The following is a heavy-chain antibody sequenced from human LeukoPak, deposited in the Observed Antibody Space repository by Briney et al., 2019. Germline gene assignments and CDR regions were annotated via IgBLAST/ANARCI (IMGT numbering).Heavy chain of an antibody. V-gene: IGHV4-34*01. J-gene: IGHJ4*02. CDR1: GGSFSGYY. CDR2: INHSGST. D-gene: IGHD4-17*01. CDR3: ARGRFYGDYVAY. Sequence: SETLSLTCAVYGGSFSGYYWSWIRQPPGKGLEWIGEINHSGSTNYNPSLKSRVTISVDTSKNQFSLKLSSVTAADTAVYYCARGRFYGDYVAYWGQGTLVTVSS.